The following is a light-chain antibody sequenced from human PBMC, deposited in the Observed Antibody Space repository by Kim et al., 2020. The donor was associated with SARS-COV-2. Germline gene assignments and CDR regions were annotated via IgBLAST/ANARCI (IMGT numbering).Light chain of an antibody. J-gene: IGKJ2*03. CDR3: QQYNNPFS. V-gene: IGKV3-15*01. CDR2: AVS. CDR1: QSLDNN. Sequence: ETVMTQSPATLSVSPGERVTLSCRASQSLDNNLAWYQQKVGQSPRLLIHAVSTRATGVPARFSGSGSGTEFTLTISSLQSEDFAVYYCQQYNNPFSFGQGTKLEIK.